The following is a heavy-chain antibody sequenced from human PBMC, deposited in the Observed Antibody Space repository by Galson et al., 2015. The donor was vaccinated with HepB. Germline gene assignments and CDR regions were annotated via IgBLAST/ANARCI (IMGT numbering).Heavy chain of an antibody. V-gene: IGHV3-30-3*01. J-gene: IGHJ6*02. CDR2: ISYDGSNK. CDR1: GFTFSSYA. CDR3: ARDLWVYSGSYRTYYYYYYGMDV. Sequence: SLRLSCAASGFTFSSYAMHWVRQAPGKGLEWVAVISYDGSNKYYADSVKGRFTISRDNSKNTLYLQMNSLRAEDTAVYYCARDLWVYSGSYRTYYYYYYGMDVWGQGTTVTVSS. D-gene: IGHD1-26*01.